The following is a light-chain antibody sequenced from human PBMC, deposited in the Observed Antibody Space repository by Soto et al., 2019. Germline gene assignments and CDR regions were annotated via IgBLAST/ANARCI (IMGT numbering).Light chain of an antibody. CDR1: QTINSNY. CDR2: GAS. V-gene: IGKV3-20*01. J-gene: IGKJ1*01. CDR3: QQCDRSPWT. Sequence: EVVLTQSPGTLSLSPGERATLSCRASQTINSNYLVWFQQKPGQAPRLLIYGASSRATGIPDRFSGSGSGTDFTLTISSLEPEDFAVYYCQQCDRSPWTFGQGTKVEIK.